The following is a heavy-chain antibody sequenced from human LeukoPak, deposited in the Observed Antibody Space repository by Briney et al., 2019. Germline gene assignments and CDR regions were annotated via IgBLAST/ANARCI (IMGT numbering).Heavy chain of an antibody. Sequence: ASVKVSCKVSGYTLTELSMHWVRQAPGKGLEWMGGFDPEDGETIYAQKFQGRVTMTEDTSTDTAYMELSSLRSEDTAVYYCTTDLRGSYKYYIDYWGQGTLVTVSS. CDR3: TTDLRGSYKYYIDY. CDR2: FDPEDGET. D-gene: IGHD1-26*01. J-gene: IGHJ4*02. CDR1: GYTLTELS. V-gene: IGHV1-24*01.